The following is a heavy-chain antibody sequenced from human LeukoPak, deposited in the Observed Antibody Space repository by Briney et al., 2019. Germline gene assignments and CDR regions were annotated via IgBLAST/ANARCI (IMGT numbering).Heavy chain of an antibody. CDR2: IYTSGST. D-gene: IGHD4-17*01. CDR3: ARDLYGDYGGGLDAFDI. Sequence: SETLSLTCTVPGGSISSYYWSWIRQPAGKGLEWIGRIYTSGSTNYNPSLKSRVTISIDTSKNQLSLKLSSVTAADTAVYYCARDLYGDYGGGLDAFDIWGQGTMVTVSS. J-gene: IGHJ3*02. V-gene: IGHV4-4*07. CDR1: GGSISSYY.